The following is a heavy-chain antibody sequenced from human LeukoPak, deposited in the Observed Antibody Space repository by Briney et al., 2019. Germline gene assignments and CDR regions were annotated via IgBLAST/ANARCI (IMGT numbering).Heavy chain of an antibody. V-gene: IGHV4-34*01. CDR3: ARADYYDSSGYSIDY. CDR1: GGSFSGYY. D-gene: IGHD3-22*01. CDR2: INHSGST. Sequence: PSETLSLTCAVYGGSFSGYYWSWIRQPPGKGLEWIGEINHSGSTNYNPSLKSRVTISVDTSKNQFSLKLSSVTAAGTAVYYCARADYYDSSGYSIDYWGQGTLVTVSS. J-gene: IGHJ4*02.